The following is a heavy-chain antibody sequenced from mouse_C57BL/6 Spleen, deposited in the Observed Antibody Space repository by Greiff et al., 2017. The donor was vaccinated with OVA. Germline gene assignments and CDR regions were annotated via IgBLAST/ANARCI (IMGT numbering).Heavy chain of an antibody. V-gene: IGHV7-3*01. Sequence: EVNLVESGGGLVQPGGSLTLSCAASGFTFTDYYMSWVRQPPGKALEWLGFIRNKANGYTTEFSVFVRGRFTISRDNSKSILYLQMNALRAEDSATYDCARFYYDYDEYAYWGRGALVSVSA. CDR3: ARFYYDYDEYAY. D-gene: IGHD2-4*01. CDR1: GFTFTDYY. CDR2: IRNKANGYTT. J-gene: IGHJ3*01.